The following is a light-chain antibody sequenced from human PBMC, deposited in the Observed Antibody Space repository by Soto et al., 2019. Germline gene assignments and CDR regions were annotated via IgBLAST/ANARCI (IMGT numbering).Light chain of an antibody. CDR3: MQATQSRT. Sequence: DIVLTQTPLSSPVTLGQPASISCRSSQSLVYSDGNSYLRWLQQRPGQPLRLLIPQVSERFSGVPDRFSGSGAGTDFTLKISRVEPEDVGVYYCMQATQSRTFGQGTRLEIK. J-gene: IGKJ5*01. V-gene: IGKV2-24*01. CDR1: QSLVYSDGNSY. CDR2: QVS.